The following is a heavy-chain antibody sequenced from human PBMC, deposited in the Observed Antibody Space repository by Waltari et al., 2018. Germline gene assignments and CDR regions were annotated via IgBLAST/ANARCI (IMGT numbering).Heavy chain of an antibody. CDR2: IIPILGTA. J-gene: IGHJ4*02. CDR3: VYRPSGWYGYFDY. CDR1: GGTFSSYA. V-gene: IGHV1-69*14. D-gene: IGHD6-19*01. Sequence: QVQLVQSGAEVKKPGSSVKVSCKASGGTFSSYAISWVRQAPGQGLEWMGGIIPILGTANYAQKFQGRVTITADKSTSTAYMELSSLRSEDTAVYYCVYRPSGWYGYFDYWGQGTLVTVSS.